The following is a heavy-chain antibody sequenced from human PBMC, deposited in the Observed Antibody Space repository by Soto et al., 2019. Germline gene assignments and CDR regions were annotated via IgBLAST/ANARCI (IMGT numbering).Heavy chain of an antibody. J-gene: IGHJ4*02. CDR2: ISSGSKTI. CDR3: AREDILGVRSFDY. Sequence: GGSLRLSCAASGFTFITYSMSWVRQAPGKGLEWVSYISSGSKTIYYAESVKGRFTVSRDNARNSQYLQMNSLRDEDTAVYYCAREDILGVRSFDYWGQGTLVTVSS. V-gene: IGHV3-48*02. CDR1: GFTFITYS. D-gene: IGHD3-9*01.